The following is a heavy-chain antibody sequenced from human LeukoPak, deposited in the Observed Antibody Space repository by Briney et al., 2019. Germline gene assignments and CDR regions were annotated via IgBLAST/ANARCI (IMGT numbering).Heavy chain of an antibody. J-gene: IGHJ5*02. CDR1: GGSISSYY. CDR3: ARDRGYSYGYNWFDP. V-gene: IGHV4-4*07. D-gene: IGHD5-18*01. CDR2: IYTSGST. Sequence: SETLSLTCTVSGGSISSYYWSWIRQPAGKGLEWFGRIYTSGSTNYNPSLKSRVTMSSDTSKNQFSLKLSSVTAADTAVYYCARDRGYSYGYNWFDPWGQGTLVTVSS.